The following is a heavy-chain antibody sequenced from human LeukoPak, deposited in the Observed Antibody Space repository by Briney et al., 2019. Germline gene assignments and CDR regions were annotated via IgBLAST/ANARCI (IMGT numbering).Heavy chain of an antibody. D-gene: IGHD3-9*01. CDR2: IHDTGST. V-gene: IGHV4-4*02. CDR1: GGSISRSNW. J-gene: IGHJ4*02. Sequence: SETLSLTCTVSGGSISRSNWWSWVRQPPGKGLEWIGEIHDTGSTNYNPPLKSRVTTSLDKSKNQFSLNLNSVTAADTAVYYCATYYDILSGYTFDYWGQGTLVAVSS. CDR3: ATYYDILSGYTFDY.